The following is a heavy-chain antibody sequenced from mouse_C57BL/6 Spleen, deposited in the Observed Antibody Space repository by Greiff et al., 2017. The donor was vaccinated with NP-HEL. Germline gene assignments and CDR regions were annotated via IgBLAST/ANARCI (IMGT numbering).Heavy chain of an antibody. CDR1: GYAFSSSW. V-gene: IGHV1-82*01. D-gene: IGHD3-2*02. CDR3: ASPDSSGYSYYFDY. Sequence: QVQLQQSGSELVKPGASVKISCKASGYAFSSSWMNWVKQRPGKGLEWIGRIYPGDGDTNYNGKFKGKATLTADKSSSTAYMQLSSLTSEDSAVYFCASPDSSGYSYYFDYWGQGTTLTVSS. CDR2: IYPGDGDT. J-gene: IGHJ2*01.